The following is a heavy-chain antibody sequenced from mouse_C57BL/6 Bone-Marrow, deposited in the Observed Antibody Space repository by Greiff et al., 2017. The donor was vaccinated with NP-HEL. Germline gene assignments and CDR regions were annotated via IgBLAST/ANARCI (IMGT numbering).Heavy chain of an antibody. J-gene: IGHJ3*01. Sequence: EVKLVESGGGLVQPGGSLKLSCAASGFTFSDYYMYWVRQTPEKRLEWVVYISNGGGSTYYPDTVKGRFTISRDNAKNTLYLQMSRLKSEDTAMYYCARHETAQATAWFAYWGQGTLVTVSA. CDR2: ISNGGGST. D-gene: IGHD3-2*02. V-gene: IGHV5-12*01. CDR3: ARHETAQATAWFAY. CDR1: GFTFSDYY.